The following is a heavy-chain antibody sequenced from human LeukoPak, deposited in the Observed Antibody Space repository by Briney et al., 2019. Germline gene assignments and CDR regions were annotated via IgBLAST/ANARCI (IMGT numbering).Heavy chain of an antibody. J-gene: IGHJ3*02. Sequence: GGSLRLSCAASGFTFSSYEMNWVRQAPGKGLEWVSYISSSGSTIYYADSVKGRFTISRDNAKNTLYLQMNSLRAEDTAVYYCARAYYDYVWGSYRGAFDIWGQGTMVTVSS. CDR2: ISSSGSTI. CDR3: ARAYYDYVWGSYRGAFDI. CDR1: GFTFSSYE. V-gene: IGHV3-48*03. D-gene: IGHD3-16*02.